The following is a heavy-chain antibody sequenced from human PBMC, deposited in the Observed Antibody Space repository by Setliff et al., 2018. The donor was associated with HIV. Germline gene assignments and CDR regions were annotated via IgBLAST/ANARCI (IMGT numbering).Heavy chain of an antibody. J-gene: IGHJ2*01. CDR1: GFSLSTSGVG. D-gene: IGHD7-27*01. Sequence: SGPTLVNPTQTLTLTCTFSGFSLSTSGVGVGWIRQPPGKALEWLALIYWDDDKRYSPSLKSRLTITKDTSKNQVVLTMTNMDPVDTATCYCAHNINWGSDWYFDLWGRGTLVTVSS. V-gene: IGHV2-5*02. CDR3: AHNINWGSDWYFDL. CDR2: IYWDDDK.